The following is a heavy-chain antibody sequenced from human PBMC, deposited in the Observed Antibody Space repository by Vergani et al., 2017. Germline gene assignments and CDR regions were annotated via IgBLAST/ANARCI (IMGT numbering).Heavy chain of an antibody. Sequence: QVQLQESGPGLVKPSQTLSLTCTVSGGSISSGGYYWSWIRQHPGKGLEWIGYIYYSGSTYYNPSLKSRVTISVDTSKNQFSLKLSSVTAADTAVYYCAXGLIVVVPAAMSGGGPDYYYYYMDVGGKGTTVTVSS. J-gene: IGHJ6*03. CDR2: IYYSGST. D-gene: IGHD2-2*01. CDR1: GGSISSGGYY. V-gene: IGHV4-31*03. CDR3: AXGLIVVVPAAMSGGGPDYYYYYMDV.